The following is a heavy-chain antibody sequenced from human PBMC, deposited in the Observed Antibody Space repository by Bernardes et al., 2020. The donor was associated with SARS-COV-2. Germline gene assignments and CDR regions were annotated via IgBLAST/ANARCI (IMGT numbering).Heavy chain of an antibody. V-gene: IGHV4-61*02. J-gene: IGHJ4*02. CDR1: GVSISGSSYY. CDR3: ARDRLGEAPH. D-gene: IGHD3-16*01. CDR2: IYSTGGT. Sequence: SETLSLTCNVSGVSISGSSYYWTWIRQSAEKGLEWIGRIYSTGGTGYNPSLRSRVAISIDASRNQFSLMLSSVTAADTAVYYCARDRLGEAPHWGQGTRVTVSS.